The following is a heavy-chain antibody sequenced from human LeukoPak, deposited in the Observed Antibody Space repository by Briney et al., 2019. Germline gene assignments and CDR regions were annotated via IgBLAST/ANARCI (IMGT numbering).Heavy chain of an antibody. CDR2: IYHSGST. J-gene: IGHJ4*02. D-gene: IGHD2-2*01. CDR3: ARGGTTVVPAAIN. V-gene: IGHV4-30-2*01. Sequence: SQTLSLTCAVSGGSISSGGYSWSWIRQPPGKGLEWIGYIYHSGSTYYNPSLKSRVTISVDRSKNQFSLKLSSVTAADTAVYYCARGGTTVVPAAINWGQGTLVTVSS. CDR1: GGSISSGGYS.